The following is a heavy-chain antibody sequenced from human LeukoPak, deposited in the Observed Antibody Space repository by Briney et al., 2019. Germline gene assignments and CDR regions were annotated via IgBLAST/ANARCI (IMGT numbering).Heavy chain of an antibody. D-gene: IGHD1-14*01. CDR2: ISGSGGST. CDR1: GFTFSDYG. V-gene: IGHV3-23*01. Sequence: GGSLRLSCAASGFTFSDYGMHWVRQAPGKGLEWVSTISGSGGSTYYADSVKGRFTVSRDNSKNTLYLQMNSLRAEDTAVYYCAKGSGSNWFDPWGQGTLVTVSS. CDR3: AKGSGSNWFDP. J-gene: IGHJ5*02.